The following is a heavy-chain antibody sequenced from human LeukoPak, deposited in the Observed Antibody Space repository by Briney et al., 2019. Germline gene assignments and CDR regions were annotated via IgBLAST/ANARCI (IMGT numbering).Heavy chain of an antibody. J-gene: IGHJ4*02. CDR1: GFTFSSYS. CDR2: ISSSSSYI. Sequence: GGSLRLSCAASGFTFSSYSMNWVRQAPGKGLEWVSSISSSSSYIYYADSVKGRFTISRDNSKNTLYLQMNSLRAEDTAVYYCAKGHRIDYWGQGTLVTVSS. V-gene: IGHV3-21*04. CDR3: AKGHRIDY.